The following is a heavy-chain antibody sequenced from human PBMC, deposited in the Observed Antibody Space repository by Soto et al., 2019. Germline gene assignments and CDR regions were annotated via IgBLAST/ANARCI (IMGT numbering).Heavy chain of an antibody. Sequence: PSETLSLTCTVSGGSIFSSYWTWIRQPPGKGLEWIGNVYYSGSTNYNPSLKSRITISVDTSKNQFSLNLSSVTAADTAVYYCERVQAASRWFAPWGQGTLVTVSS. D-gene: IGHD2-15*01. CDR3: ERVQAASRWFAP. CDR2: VYYSGST. CDR1: GGSIFSSY. J-gene: IGHJ5*02. V-gene: IGHV4-59*01.